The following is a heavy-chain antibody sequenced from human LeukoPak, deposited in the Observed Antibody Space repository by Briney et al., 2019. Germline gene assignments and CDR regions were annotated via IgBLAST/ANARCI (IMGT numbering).Heavy chain of an antibody. CDR3: ARHYCSGGSCSSNWFDP. Sequence: SETLSLTCTVSGGSISSYYWSWLRQPPGKGLEWIGYIYYSGSTNYNPSLKSRVTISVDTSKNQFSLKLSSVTAADTAVYYCARHYCSGGSCSSNWFDPWGQGTLVTVSS. J-gene: IGHJ5*02. V-gene: IGHV4-59*08. D-gene: IGHD2-15*01. CDR2: IYYSGST. CDR1: GGSISSYY.